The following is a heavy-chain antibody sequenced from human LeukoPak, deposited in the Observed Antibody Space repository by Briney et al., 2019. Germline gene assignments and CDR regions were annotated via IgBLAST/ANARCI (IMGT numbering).Heavy chain of an antibody. CDR2: ISYDGRNI. V-gene: IGHV3-30*18. Sequence: GGSLRLSCAVSGFTLSDYGIHWVRQAPGKGLEWVAVISYDGRNIHYPDSVKGRFTISRDISTDTLWLQMDSLRTEDTAVYYCAKGPLRGTAAAIDYWGQGTLVTVSS. D-gene: IGHD2-2*01. CDR1: GFTLSDYG. J-gene: IGHJ4*02. CDR3: AKGPLRGTAAAIDY.